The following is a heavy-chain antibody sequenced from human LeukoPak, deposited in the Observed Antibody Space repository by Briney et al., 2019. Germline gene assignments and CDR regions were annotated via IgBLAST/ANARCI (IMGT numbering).Heavy chain of an antibody. CDR1: GFTFSSYA. Sequence: GRSLRLSCAASGFTFSSYAMHWVRQAPGKGLEWVAVISYDGSNKYYADSVKGRFTISRDNSKNTLYLQMNSLRAEDTAVYYCARELVGCSSTGCYPYYYYGMDVWGQGTTVTVSS. CDR3: ARELVGCSSTGCYPYYYYGMDV. CDR2: ISYDGSNK. V-gene: IGHV3-30-3*01. D-gene: IGHD2-2*01. J-gene: IGHJ6*02.